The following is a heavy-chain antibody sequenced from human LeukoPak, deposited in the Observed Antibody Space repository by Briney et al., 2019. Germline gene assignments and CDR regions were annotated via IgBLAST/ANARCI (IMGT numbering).Heavy chain of an antibody. Sequence: GGSLRLSCAASGFTFSSHGMHWVRQAPGKGLEWVAVIWYDGSNKYYADSVKGRFTISRDNSKNTLYLQMNSLRAEDTAVYYCARDPNKYYYDSSGPIEYYFDYWGQGTLVTVSS. D-gene: IGHD3-22*01. CDR3: ARDPNKYYYDSSGPIEYYFDY. J-gene: IGHJ4*02. CDR1: GFTFSSHG. CDR2: IWYDGSNK. V-gene: IGHV3-33*01.